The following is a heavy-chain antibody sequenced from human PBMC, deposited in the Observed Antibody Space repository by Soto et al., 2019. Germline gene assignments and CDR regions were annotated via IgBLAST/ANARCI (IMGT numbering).Heavy chain of an antibody. CDR2: ITRNSDI. J-gene: IGHJ6*02. CDR3: AREETAWPLAYGLDD. Sequence: GVLRLSCAASGFTFSSYSIHWVRQAPGRGLEWVSAITRNSDIYYADSVKGRFTISRDNAKNSVSLQMDSLRAEDTAVYYCAREETAWPLAYGLDDWGQGTTVTVSS. V-gene: IGHV3-21*01. D-gene: IGHD2-21*02. CDR1: GFTFSSYS.